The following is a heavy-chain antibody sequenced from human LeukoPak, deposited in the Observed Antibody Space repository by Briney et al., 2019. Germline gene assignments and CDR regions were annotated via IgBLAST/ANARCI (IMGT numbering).Heavy chain of an antibody. Sequence: GGSLRLSCAASGFTFSSYAMSWVRQAPGKGLEWVSAISGSGGSTYYADSVKGRFTISRDNSKNTLYLQMNSLRDEDTAVYYCARDQYDFWSGRDDAFDIWGQGTMVTVSS. CDR2: ISGSGGST. V-gene: IGHV3-23*01. CDR3: ARDQYDFWSGRDDAFDI. CDR1: GFTFSSYA. J-gene: IGHJ3*02. D-gene: IGHD3-3*01.